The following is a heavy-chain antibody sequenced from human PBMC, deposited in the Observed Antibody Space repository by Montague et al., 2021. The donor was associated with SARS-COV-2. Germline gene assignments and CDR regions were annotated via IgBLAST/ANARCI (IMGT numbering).Heavy chain of an antibody. V-gene: IGHV4-61*03. Sequence: SETLSLTCSVSGVSISSNSYYWTWIRQPPGKGLEWIGYIYFNGNTFLNPSLKGRVTTSIDTSKNHFSLRLTSVTPADTAVYYYARVVVGVKTNWLDTWGQGTLVPVS. CDR2: IYFNGNT. CDR3: ARVVVGVKTNWLDT. J-gene: IGHJ5*01. CDR1: GVSISSNSYY. D-gene: IGHD3-16*01.